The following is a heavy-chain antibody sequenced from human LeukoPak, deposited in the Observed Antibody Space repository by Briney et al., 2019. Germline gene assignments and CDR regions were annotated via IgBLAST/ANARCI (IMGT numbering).Heavy chain of an antibody. J-gene: IGHJ4*02. CDR3: ARDRAAGSSDY. CDR2: ISGYNANT. CDR1: GYSFTSYG. D-gene: IGHD2-15*01. V-gene: IGHV1-18*01. Sequence: GASVKVSCKASGYSFTSYGTSWVRQAPGQGLEWVGWISGYNANTNYAQNFPDRVTMTTDTSTSTVYMELRSLRSDDTAVYYCARDRAAGSSDYWGQGTLVTVSS.